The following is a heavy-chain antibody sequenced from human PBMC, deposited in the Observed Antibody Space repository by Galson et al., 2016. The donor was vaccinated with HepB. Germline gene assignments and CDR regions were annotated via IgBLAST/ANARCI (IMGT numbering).Heavy chain of an antibody. Sequence: SLRLSCAASGFTFSNYAMDWVRQAPGKGLEWVAVIYFDGSNKYYADSVKGRFTISRDNSKNTLYLQMNSLTAEDTAVYYCARDVGAAADPSFDSWGQGTLVTVSS. J-gene: IGHJ4*02. D-gene: IGHD6-13*01. CDR3: ARDVGAAADPSFDS. CDR1: GFTFSNYA. CDR2: IYFDGSNK. V-gene: IGHV3-33*01.